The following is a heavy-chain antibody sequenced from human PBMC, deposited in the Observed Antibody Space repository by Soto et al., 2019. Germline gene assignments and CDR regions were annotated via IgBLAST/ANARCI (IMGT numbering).Heavy chain of an antibody. D-gene: IGHD1-7*01. CDR3: ARHDGLGLLYFDY. Sequence: PSETLSLTCTVSGGSISSSSYYWGWIRQPPGKGLEWIGSIYYSGSTYYNPSLKSRVTISVDTSKNQFSLKLSSVTAADTAVYYCARHDGLGLLYFDYWGQGTLVTVSS. J-gene: IGHJ4*02. V-gene: IGHV4-39*01. CDR1: GGSISSSSYY. CDR2: IYYSGST.